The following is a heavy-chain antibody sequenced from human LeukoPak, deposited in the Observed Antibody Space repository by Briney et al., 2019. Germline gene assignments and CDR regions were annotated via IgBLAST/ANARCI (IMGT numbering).Heavy chain of an antibody. CDR3: ASGAGYSSSWSAFDI. D-gene: IGHD6-13*01. V-gene: IGHV3-7*05. CDR1: GFTFSSHW. CDR2: IKQDGSER. J-gene: IGHJ3*02. Sequence: PGGSLRVSCAASGFTFSSHWMNWVRQAPGQGLEWVAKIKQDGSERYYVDSVKGRFTISRDNAKNSLYLQMNSLRAEDTAVYYCASGAGYSSSWSAFDIWGQGTMVTVSS.